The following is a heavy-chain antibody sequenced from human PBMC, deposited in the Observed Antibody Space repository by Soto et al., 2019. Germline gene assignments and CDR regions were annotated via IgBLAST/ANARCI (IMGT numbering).Heavy chain of an antibody. CDR2: MNPNSGNT. D-gene: IGHD2-2*01. CDR3: ARIKGIVVVPAARRWFDP. V-gene: IGHV1-8*01. Sequence: QVQLVQSGAEVKKPGASVKVSCKASGYTFTSYDINWVRQATGQGLEWMGWMNPNSGNTGYAQKFQGRVTMTRNTSISTAYMELSSLRSEDTAVYYCARIKGIVVVPAARRWFDPRGQGTLVTVSS. CDR1: GYTFTSYD. J-gene: IGHJ5*02.